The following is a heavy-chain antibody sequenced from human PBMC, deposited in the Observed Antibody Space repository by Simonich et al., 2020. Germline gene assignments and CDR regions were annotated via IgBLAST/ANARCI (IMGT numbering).Heavy chain of an antibody. CDR2: IYWNDDK. D-gene: IGHD1-26*01. J-gene: IGHJ3*02. CDR3: AHSVGYFDI. V-gene: IGHV2-5*01. Sequence: QITLKESGPTLVKPTQTLPLTCTFSGFSLSTSGVGVGWTRQPPGKALEWLALIYWNDDKRYSTSLKSRLTTTKDTSKNQVVLTMTNMDPVDTATYYCAHSVGYFDIWGQGTMVTVSS. CDR1: GFSLSTSGVG.